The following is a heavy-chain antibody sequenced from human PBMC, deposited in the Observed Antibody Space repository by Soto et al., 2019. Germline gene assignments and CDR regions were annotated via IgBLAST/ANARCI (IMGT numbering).Heavy chain of an antibody. D-gene: IGHD3-22*01. CDR1: GGSVSSGSYY. J-gene: IGHJ4*02. CDR3: ARAGGYPYYFDY. V-gene: IGHV4-61*01. Sequence: SETLSLTCTVSGGSVSSGSYYWSWIRQPPGKGLEWIGYIYYSGSTNYNPSLKSRVTISVDTSKNQFSLKLSSVTAADTAVYYCARAGGYPYYFDYWGQGTLVTVSS. CDR2: IYYSGST.